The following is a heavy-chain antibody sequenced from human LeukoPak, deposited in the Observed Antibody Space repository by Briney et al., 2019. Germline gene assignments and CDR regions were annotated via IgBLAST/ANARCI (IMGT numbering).Heavy chain of an antibody. D-gene: IGHD3-22*01. V-gene: IGHV3-33*01. CDR2: IWYDGSNK. CDR3: ARDAYYYDSSGYYENWYFDL. J-gene: IGHJ2*01. CDR1: GFTFSSYG. Sequence: PGGSLRLSCAASGFTFSSYGMHWVRQAPGKGLEWVAVIWYDGSNKYYADSVKGRFTISRDNSKNTLYLQTNSLRAEDTAVYYCARDAYYYDSSGYYENWYFDLWGRGTLVTVSS.